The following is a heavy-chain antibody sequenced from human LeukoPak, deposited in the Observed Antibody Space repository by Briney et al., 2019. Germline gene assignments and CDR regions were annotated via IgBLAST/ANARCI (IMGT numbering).Heavy chain of an antibody. Sequence: PSETLSLTCAVYGGSFSGYYWSWIRQPPGKGLEWIGEINHSGSTNYNPSLKSRVTISVDTSKNQFSLKLSSVTAADTAVYYCARDKEYSSSAEAFDIWGQGTMVTVSS. CDR2: INHSGST. D-gene: IGHD6-6*01. CDR1: GGSFSGYY. J-gene: IGHJ3*02. V-gene: IGHV4-34*01. CDR3: ARDKEYSSSAEAFDI.